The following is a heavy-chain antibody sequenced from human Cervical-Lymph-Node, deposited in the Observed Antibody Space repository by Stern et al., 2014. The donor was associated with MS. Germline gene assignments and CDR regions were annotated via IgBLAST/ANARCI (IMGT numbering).Heavy chain of an antibody. CDR1: GFTFSSYA. V-gene: IGHV3-30*04. D-gene: IGHD6-13*01. CDR3: ASSSSLLNWFDP. J-gene: IGHJ5*02. CDR2: ISYDGSNK. Sequence: MQLVESGGGVVQPGRSLRLSCAASGFTFSSYAMHWVRQAPGKGLEWVAVISYDGSNKYYADSVKGRFTISRDNSKNTLYLQMNSLRAEDTAVYYCASSSSLLNWFDPWGQGTLVTVSS.